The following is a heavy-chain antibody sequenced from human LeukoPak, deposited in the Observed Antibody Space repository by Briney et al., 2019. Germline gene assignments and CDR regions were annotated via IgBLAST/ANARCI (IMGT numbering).Heavy chain of an antibody. CDR3: ARDGITCARDY. V-gene: IGHV3-7*01. J-gene: IGHJ4*02. Sequence: GGSLRLSCAASGFIFRSYWMVWVRQAPGKGLEWVASIDEHGFKTYYAASVTGRFTISKDTAKNSLDLQMNSLRAEDTAVYYCARDGITCARDYWGQGALVTVSS. CDR1: GFIFRSYW. CDR2: IDEHGFKT. D-gene: IGHD1-7*01.